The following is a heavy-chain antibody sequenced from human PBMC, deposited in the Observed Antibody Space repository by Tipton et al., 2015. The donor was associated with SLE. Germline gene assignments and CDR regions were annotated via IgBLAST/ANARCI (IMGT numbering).Heavy chain of an antibody. CDR1: GGSFSGYS. Sequence: TLSLTCAVYGGSFSGYSWSWIRQPPGKGLEWIGYIYHSGSTYYNPSLKSRVTISVDTSKNQFSLKLSSVTAADTAVYYCARQGPIVVRGVLDYWGQGTLVTVSS. CDR2: IYHSGST. D-gene: IGHD3-10*01. CDR3: ARQGPIVVRGVLDY. J-gene: IGHJ4*02. V-gene: IGHV4-34*01.